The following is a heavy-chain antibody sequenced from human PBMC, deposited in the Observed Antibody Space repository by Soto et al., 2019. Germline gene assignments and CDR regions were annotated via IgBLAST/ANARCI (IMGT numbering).Heavy chain of an antibody. J-gene: IGHJ4*02. Sequence: EVQLVESGGGLVQPGGSLRLSCAASVFTFSSYLMSCVRQAPGKGLEWVANMKQDGSEKYYVDSVKGRFTISRDNAKNSLYLQMNSLRAEDTAGYYCARYCSGGSCYDYWVQGTSVTVYS. CDR3: ARYCSGGSCYDY. CDR2: MKQDGSEK. V-gene: IGHV3-7*01. D-gene: IGHD2-15*01. CDR1: VFTFSSYL.